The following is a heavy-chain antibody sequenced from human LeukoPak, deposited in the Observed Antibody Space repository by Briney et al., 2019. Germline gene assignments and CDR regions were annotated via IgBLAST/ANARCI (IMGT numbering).Heavy chain of an antibody. Sequence: GGSLRLSCAASGFTFDDYAMHWVRQAPGKGLEWVSGISWNSGSIGYADSVKGRFTISRDNSKNTLYLQMNSLRAEDTAVYYCAKGGPYSSGWMNYYYYYYMDVWGKGTTVTISS. CDR3: AKGGPYSSGWMNYYYYYYMDV. CDR2: ISWNSGSI. D-gene: IGHD6-19*01. J-gene: IGHJ6*03. V-gene: IGHV3-9*01. CDR1: GFTFDDYA.